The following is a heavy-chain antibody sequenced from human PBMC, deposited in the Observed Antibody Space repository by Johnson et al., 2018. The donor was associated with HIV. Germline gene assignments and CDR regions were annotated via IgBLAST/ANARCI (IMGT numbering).Heavy chain of an antibody. CDR3: AREGAAAGPTDAFDI. V-gene: IGHV3-30*04. CDR2: ISYDGSNK. Sequence: QEQLVESGGGVVQPGRSLRLSCAASGFTFSSYAMHWVRQAPGKGLEWVAVISYDGSNKYYADSVTGRFTISRDNSKNTLYLQMNSLRAEDTAVYYCAREGAAAGPTDAFDIWGQGTMVTVSS. CDR1: GFTFSSYA. J-gene: IGHJ3*02. D-gene: IGHD6-13*01.